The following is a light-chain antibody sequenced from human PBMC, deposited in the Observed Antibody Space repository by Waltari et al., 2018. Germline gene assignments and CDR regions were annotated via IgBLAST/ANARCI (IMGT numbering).Light chain of an antibody. CDR2: WAS. Sequence: DIVMTQSPDSLAVSLGERATINCKSSQSVLYNSNNKNYLAWYQQKPGPPPKLLIYWASTRESGVPDRFSGGGSGTEFTLTISSLQAEDVAVYYCQQYYTTLITFGQGTRLEIK. CDR1: QSVLYNSNNKNY. V-gene: IGKV4-1*01. J-gene: IGKJ5*01. CDR3: QQYYTTLIT.